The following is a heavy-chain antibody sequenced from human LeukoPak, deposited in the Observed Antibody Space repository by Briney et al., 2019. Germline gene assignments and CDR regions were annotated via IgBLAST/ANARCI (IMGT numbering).Heavy chain of an antibody. CDR2: ISYAGSNK. CDR3: ARDGARDAFDI. D-gene: IGHD3-16*01. CDR1: GFTFSSYS. J-gene: IGHJ3*02. Sequence: PGGSLRLSCAASGFTFSSYSMHWVRQAPGKGLECVAVISYAGSNKYYADSVKGRFTISRDNSKNTLYLQMNSLRAEDTAVYYCARDGARDAFDIWGQGTMVTVSS. V-gene: IGHV3-30-3*01.